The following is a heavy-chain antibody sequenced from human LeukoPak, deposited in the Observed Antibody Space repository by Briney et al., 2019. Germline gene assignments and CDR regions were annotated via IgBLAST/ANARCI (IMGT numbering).Heavy chain of an antibody. CDR1: RGTYSSYA. D-gene: IGHD3-9*01. J-gene: IGHJ4*02. V-gene: IGHV1-69*13. CDR2: IIPIFGTA. Sequence: EATVRVSCKSSRGTYSSYAISWVPHAPGQGLEWMGGIIPIFGTANYAQKFQGRVTITADESTSTAYMELSSLRSEDTAVYYCARGLRYFAWSFDYWGQGTLVTVSS. CDR3: ARGLRYFAWSFDY.